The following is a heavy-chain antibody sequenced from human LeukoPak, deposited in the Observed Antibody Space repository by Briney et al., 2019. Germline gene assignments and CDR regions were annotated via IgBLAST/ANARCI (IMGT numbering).Heavy chain of an antibody. V-gene: IGHV3-30*18. CDR2: ISYDESDK. CDR3: AKLVARTSSDF. CDR1: GFTFSSHG. J-gene: IGHJ4*02. D-gene: IGHD2-15*01. Sequence: GRSLRLSCEASGFTFSSHGIHWVRQAPGKGLEWVAFISYDESDKYYADSVKGRFTISRDNSKNTLYLQMNSLRAEDTAVYHCAKLVARTSSDFWGQGTLVTVSS.